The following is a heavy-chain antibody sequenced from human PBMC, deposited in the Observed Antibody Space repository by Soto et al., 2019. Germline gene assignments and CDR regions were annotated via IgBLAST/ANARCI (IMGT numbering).Heavy chain of an antibody. Sequence: ASVKVSCKASGGTFSSYAISWVRQAPGQGLEGMGGIIPILGIANYAQKFQGRVTITADKSTSTAYMELSSLRSEDTAVYYCATLDPPYDSSGYYFDYWGQGTLVTVSS. CDR1: GGTFSSYA. J-gene: IGHJ4*02. D-gene: IGHD3-22*01. CDR2: IIPILGIA. CDR3: ATLDPPYDSSGYYFDY. V-gene: IGHV1-69*10.